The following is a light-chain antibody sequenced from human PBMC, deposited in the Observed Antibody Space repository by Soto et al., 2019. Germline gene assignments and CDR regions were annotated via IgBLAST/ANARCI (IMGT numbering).Light chain of an antibody. J-gene: IGKJ3*01. CDR3: QQHEDLPLT. CDR1: QGITKS. CDR2: DAS. V-gene: IGKV1-33*01. Sequence: DIQMTQSPSSLSGSVGDRVTITCQASQGITKSLNWYQQKPGKAPKLLIYDASILETGVPSRFTGSGSGTDFTFTISGLQPEDIATYYCQQHEDLPLTFGPGTKVNIK.